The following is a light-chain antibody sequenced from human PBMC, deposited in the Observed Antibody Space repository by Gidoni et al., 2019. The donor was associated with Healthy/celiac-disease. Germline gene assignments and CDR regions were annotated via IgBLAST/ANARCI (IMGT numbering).Light chain of an antibody. J-gene: IGKJ4*01. CDR2: DAS. Sequence: EIVLTQSPATLSLSPVERATLSCRASQSVSSYLAWYQQKPGQAPRLLIYDASNRATGIPARFSGSGSGTDFTLTISSLEPEDFAVYYCQQRSNWPALTFGGXTKVEIK. CDR1: QSVSSY. CDR3: QQRSNWPALT. V-gene: IGKV3-11*01.